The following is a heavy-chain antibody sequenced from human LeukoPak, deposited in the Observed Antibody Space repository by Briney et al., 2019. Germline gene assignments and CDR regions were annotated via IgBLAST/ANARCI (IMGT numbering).Heavy chain of an antibody. CDR3: ARHVRVRYNGSGERPYFDY. V-gene: IGHV4-34*01. CDR2: INHSGSS. D-gene: IGHD3-10*01. CDR1: GGSFRGYY. J-gene: IGHJ4*02. Sequence: SETLSLTCAVYGGSFRGYYWSWTRQPPGKGLEWIGEINHSGSSNYNPSLKSRVTISLDTSKNQFSLKLSSVTAADTAVYYCARHVRVRYNGSGERPYFDYWGQGTLVTVSS.